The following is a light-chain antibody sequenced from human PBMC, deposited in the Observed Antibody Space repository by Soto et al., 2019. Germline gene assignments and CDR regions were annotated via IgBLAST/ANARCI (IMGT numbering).Light chain of an antibody. J-gene: IGKJ1*01. CDR1: QSISSW. Sequence: DIQMTQSPSTLSASVGDRVTITCRASQSISSWLAWYQQKPGKARKLLIYKASSLESGVPSRFSGSGSGTEFTLTISSLQPDDFATYYCQQYNRFWTFGQGTKVEIK. CDR3: QQYNRFWT. CDR2: KAS. V-gene: IGKV1-5*03.